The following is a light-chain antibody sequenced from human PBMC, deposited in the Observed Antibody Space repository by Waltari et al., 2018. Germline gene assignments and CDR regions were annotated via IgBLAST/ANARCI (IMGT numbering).Light chain of an antibody. CDR2: IAS. V-gene: IGKV1-5*03. Sequence: EIQMTQSTSTLSASVGDTVTIACRTRPSIRLWLAWYQQKRGEAPKLLIYIASSLKNGVPSRFSGGGSGTEFTLTINSLQPEDFATCYCQQYSNYPPTFGGGTKVDIK. CDR1: PSIRLW. J-gene: IGKJ4*02. CDR3: QQYSNYPPT.